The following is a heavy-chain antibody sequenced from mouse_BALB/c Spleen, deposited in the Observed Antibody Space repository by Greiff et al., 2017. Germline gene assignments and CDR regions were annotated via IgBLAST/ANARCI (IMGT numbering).Heavy chain of an antibody. D-gene: IGHD1-3*01. V-gene: IGHV1-18*01. CDR1: GYTFTDYN. J-gene: IGHJ3*01. CDR3: ARERWGKGTY. CDR2: INPNNGGT. Sequence: VQLQQSGPELVTPGASVKIPCKASGYTFTDYNMDWVKQSHGKSLEWIGDINPNNGGTIYNQKFKGKATLTVDKSSSTAYMELRSLTSEDTAVYYCARERWGKGTYWGQGTLVTVSA.